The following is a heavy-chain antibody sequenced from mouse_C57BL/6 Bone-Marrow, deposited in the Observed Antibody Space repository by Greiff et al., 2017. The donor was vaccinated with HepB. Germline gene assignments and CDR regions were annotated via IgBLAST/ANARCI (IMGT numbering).Heavy chain of an antibody. Sequence: QLQQSGPELVKPGASVKIPCKASGYTFTDYNMDWVKQSHGKSLEWIGDINPNNGGTIYNQKFKGKATLTVDKSSSTAYMELRSLTSEDTAVYYCATTVVDWYFDVWGTGTTVTVSS. J-gene: IGHJ1*03. CDR3: ATTVVDWYFDV. D-gene: IGHD1-1*01. V-gene: IGHV1-18*01. CDR2: INPNNGGT. CDR1: GYTFTDYN.